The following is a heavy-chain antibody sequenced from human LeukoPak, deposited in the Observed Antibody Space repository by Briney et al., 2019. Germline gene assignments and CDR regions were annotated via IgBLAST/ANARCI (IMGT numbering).Heavy chain of an antibody. D-gene: IGHD6-19*01. V-gene: IGHV1-2*04. J-gene: IGHJ4*02. CDR1: GYTFTGCY. Sequence: ASVKVSCKASGYTFTGCYMHWVRQAPGQGLEWMGWINPNSGGTNYAQKFQGWVTMTRDTSISTAYMELSRLRSDDTAVYYCARDWYSSGWYLGYWGQGTLVTVSS. CDR2: INPNSGGT. CDR3: ARDWYSSGWYLGY.